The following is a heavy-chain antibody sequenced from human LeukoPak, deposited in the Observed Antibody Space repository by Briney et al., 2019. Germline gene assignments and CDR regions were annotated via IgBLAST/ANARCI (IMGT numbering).Heavy chain of an antibody. Sequence: SETLFLTCAVYGGSFSGYYWSWIRQPPGKGLEWIGEINHSGSTNYNPSLKSRVTISVDTSKNQFSLKLSSVTAADTAVYYCAARRYCSSTSCDSKTHYDYWGQGTLVTVSS. CDR3: AARRYCSSTSCDSKTHYDY. CDR2: INHSGST. J-gene: IGHJ4*02. CDR1: GGSFSGYY. V-gene: IGHV4-34*01. D-gene: IGHD2-2*01.